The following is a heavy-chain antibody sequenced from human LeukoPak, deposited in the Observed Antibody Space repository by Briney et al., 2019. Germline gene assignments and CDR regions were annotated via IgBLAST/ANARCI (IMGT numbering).Heavy chain of an antibody. V-gene: IGHV3-21*01. CDR1: GFTFSDYS. CDR3: ARVGGSRVPAANYYYYYYMGV. CDR2: ISGSSDAI. D-gene: IGHD2-2*01. Sequence: GGSLRLSCAASGFTFSDYSMNWVRQAPGKRLEWVSAISGSSDAIYYADSVKGRFTISRDNAKNSLYLQMNSPRAEDTAVYYCARVGGSRVPAANYYYYYYMGVWGKGTTVTVSS. J-gene: IGHJ6*03.